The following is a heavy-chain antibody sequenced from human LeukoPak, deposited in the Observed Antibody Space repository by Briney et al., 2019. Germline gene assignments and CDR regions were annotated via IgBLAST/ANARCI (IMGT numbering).Heavy chain of an antibody. J-gene: IGHJ4*02. CDR3: AREGGSYGSGDTTIDY. CDR1: GFTVSSNY. D-gene: IGHD3-10*01. Sequence: GGSLRLSCAASGFTVSSNYMSWVRQAPGKGLEWVSVIYSGGSTYYADSVKGRFTISRDNSKNTLYLQMNSLRAEDTAVYDCAREGGSYGSGDTTIDYWGQGTLVTVSS. CDR2: IYSGGST. V-gene: IGHV3-66*02.